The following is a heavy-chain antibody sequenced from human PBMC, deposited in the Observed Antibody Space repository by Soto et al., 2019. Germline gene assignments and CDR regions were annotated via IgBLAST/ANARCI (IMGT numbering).Heavy chain of an antibody. V-gene: IGHV3-48*02. CDR3: ARSVEGHFDY. D-gene: IGHD6-19*01. J-gene: IGHJ4*02. CDR1: GFPFSIYS. Sequence: EVQLVESGGGLVQTGGSLRLTCVASGFPFSIYSMNWVRQAPGKGLEWSSYITSDTNTIKYADSVKGRFTIYRDNAKNLVYLQMNSLRDEDTAVYFCARSVEGHFDYWGQGTVVTVSS. CDR2: ITSDTNTI.